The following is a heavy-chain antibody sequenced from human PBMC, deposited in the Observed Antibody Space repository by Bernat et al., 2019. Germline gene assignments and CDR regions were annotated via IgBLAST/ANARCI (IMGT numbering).Heavy chain of an antibody. J-gene: IGHJ4*02. CDR1: GFTFSSYW. Sequence: EVQLVESGGGLVQPGGSLRLSCAASGFTFSSYWMSWVRQAPGKGLEWVANIKQDGSEKYYVDSVKGRFTISRDNAKNSLYLQMNSLRAEDTAVYYCARERSPRLWLVFDYWGQGTLVTVSS. D-gene: IGHD6-19*01. V-gene: IGHV3-7*03. CDR2: IKQDGSEK. CDR3: ARERSPRLWLVFDY.